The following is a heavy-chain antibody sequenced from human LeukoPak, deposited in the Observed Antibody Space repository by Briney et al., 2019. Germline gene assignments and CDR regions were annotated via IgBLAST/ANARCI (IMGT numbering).Heavy chain of an antibody. V-gene: IGHV3-23*01. J-gene: IGHJ4*02. D-gene: IGHD6-19*01. CDR3: AKNLRTSVAAFEY. CDR1: GFTFSSYA. CDR2: ISPSSNTR. Sequence: GGSLRLSCTASGFTFSSYAMTWVRQAPGKGLEWVSAISPSSNTRYYSDSVRGRFTVSRDNSENTVYLQMDRLRADDTAVYYCAKNLRTSVAAFEYWGQGTLVTVSS.